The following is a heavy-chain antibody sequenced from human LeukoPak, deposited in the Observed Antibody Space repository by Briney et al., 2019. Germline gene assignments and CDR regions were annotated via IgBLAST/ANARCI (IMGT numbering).Heavy chain of an antibody. V-gene: IGHV1-69*13. CDR3: ARHDYGEI. CDR2: IIPIFGTA. D-gene: IGHD4-17*01. J-gene: IGHJ4*02. Sequence: SVKVSCKVSGYTLTELSMHWVRQAPGQGLEWMGGIIPIFGTANYAQKFQGRVTITADESTSTAYMELSSLRSEDTAVYYCARHDYGEIWGQGTLVTVSS. CDR1: GYTLTELS.